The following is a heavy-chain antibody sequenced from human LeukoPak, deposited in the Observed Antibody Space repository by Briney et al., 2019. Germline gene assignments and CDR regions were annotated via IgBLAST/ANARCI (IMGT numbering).Heavy chain of an antibody. J-gene: IGHJ4*02. CDR1: GYSISSGYY. CDR3: ARQDYYDSSGYQYYFDY. CDR2: IYHSGST. D-gene: IGHD3-22*01. V-gene: IGHV4-38-2*01. Sequence: PSEALSLTXAVSGYSISSGYYWGWIRQPPGKGLEWIGRIYHSGSTYYNPSLKSRVTISGDTSKNQFSLKLSSVTAADTAVYYCARQDYYDSSGYQYYFDYWGQGTLVTVSS.